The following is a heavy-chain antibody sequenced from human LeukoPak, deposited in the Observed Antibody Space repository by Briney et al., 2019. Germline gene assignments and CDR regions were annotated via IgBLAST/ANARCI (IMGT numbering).Heavy chain of an antibody. Sequence: PGGSLRLSCVVSGFTFSSYAMSWVRQAPGKGLEWVSAISGSGGSTYYADSVKGRFTISRDNSKNTLYLQMNSLRAEDTAVYYCAKDRGYCSSTSCYLNFQHWGQGTLVTVSS. CDR1: GFTFSSYA. CDR2: ISGSGGST. V-gene: IGHV3-23*01. J-gene: IGHJ1*01. D-gene: IGHD2-2*01. CDR3: AKDRGYCSSTSCYLNFQH.